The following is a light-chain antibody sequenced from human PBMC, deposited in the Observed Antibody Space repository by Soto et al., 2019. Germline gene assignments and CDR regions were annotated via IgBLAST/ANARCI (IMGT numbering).Light chain of an antibody. CDR2: DTS. CDR1: QSVNSGY. Sequence: EIVLTQSPGTLSLSPGERATLSCRASQSVNSGYLAWYQHTPGQAPRLLFYDTSTRATGIPDRFSGSGSGTDFTLTLSILEPEDFAVFYWQQYGSSPRTFGQGTKVEIK. J-gene: IGKJ1*01. CDR3: QQYGSSPRT. V-gene: IGKV3-20*01.